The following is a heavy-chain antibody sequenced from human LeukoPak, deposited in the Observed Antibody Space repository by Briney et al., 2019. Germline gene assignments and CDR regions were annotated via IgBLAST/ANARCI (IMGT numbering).Heavy chain of an antibody. D-gene: IGHD3-10*01. V-gene: IGHV4-39*01. J-gene: IGHJ6*04. CDR2: IYYSGST. CDR3: PERTVSLGSGGPPVKPGLEV. Sequence: PSETLSLTCTVSGGSISSSSYYWGWIRQPPGKGLEWIGSIYYSGSTYYNPSLKSRVTISVDTSKNQFSLKLSSVTAADTAVYTWPERTVSLGSGGPPVKPGLEVWAKGTTVPVSS. CDR1: GGSISSSSYY.